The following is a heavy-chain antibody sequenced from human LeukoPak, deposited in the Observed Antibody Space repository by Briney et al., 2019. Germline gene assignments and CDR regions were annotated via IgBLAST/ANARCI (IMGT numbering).Heavy chain of an antibody. CDR1: GGSISTSSYY. CDR3: ARGPIVMVNDNWFDP. J-gene: IGHJ5*02. V-gene: IGHV4-39*01. CDR2: IYYSGST. D-gene: IGHD2-21*01. Sequence: SETLSLTCTVSGGSISTSSYYWGWVRQAPGKGLEWIGNIYYSGSTYYKSSLKSRVTISVDTSENQFSLKLSSVTAADTAFYYCARGPIVMVNDNWFDPWGQGTLVIVSS.